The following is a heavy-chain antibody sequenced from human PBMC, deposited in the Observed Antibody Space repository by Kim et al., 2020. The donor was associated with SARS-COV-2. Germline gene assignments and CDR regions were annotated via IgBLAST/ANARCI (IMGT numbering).Heavy chain of an antibody. CDR3: ARDPELWFGELRYYYGMDV. CDR2: IIPIFGPA. J-gene: IGHJ6*04. CDR1: GGTFSSYA. D-gene: IGHD3-10*01. V-gene: IGHV1-69*13. Sequence: SVTVSCKASGGTFSSYAISWVRQAPGQGLEWMGGIIPIFGPANYAQKFQGRVTITADESTSTAYMELSSLRSEDTAVYYCARDPELWFGELRYYYGMDVGGKGTTVTVSS.